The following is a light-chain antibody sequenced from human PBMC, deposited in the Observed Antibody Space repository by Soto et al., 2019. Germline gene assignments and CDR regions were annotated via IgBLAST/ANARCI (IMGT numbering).Light chain of an antibody. CDR1: QTVSSN. Sequence: EILMTQSPATLSVSPGERATLSCRASQTVSSNLAWYQQKPGQAPRLLIYGASTRATGIAARFSGTGSETEFTLTISGLQSEDFAIHYCQQYNDWPPYTFGQGTKLEIK. V-gene: IGKV3-15*01. CDR3: QQYNDWPPYT. CDR2: GAS. J-gene: IGKJ2*01.